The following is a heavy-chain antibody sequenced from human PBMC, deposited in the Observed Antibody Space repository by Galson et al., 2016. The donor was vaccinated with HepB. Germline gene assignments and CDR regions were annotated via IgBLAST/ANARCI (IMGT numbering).Heavy chain of an antibody. D-gene: IGHD1-26*01. CDR3: AGGSGWDAEH. Sequence: SLRLSCAASGFTVSSKYMSWVRQAPGKGLEWVSVIDGGGSTYSADSVKGRFTISRDSARNTLLLQMKSLRAEDTAIYYCAGGSGWDAEHWGQGTLVTVSS. CDR2: IDGGGST. J-gene: IGHJ1*01. V-gene: IGHV3-53*01. CDR1: GFTVSSKY.